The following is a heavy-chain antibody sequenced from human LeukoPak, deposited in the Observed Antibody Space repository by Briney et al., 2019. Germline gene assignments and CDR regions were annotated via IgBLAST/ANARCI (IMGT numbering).Heavy chain of an antibody. V-gene: IGHV3-74*01. CDR2: INSDGSST. Sequence: GGSLRLSCAASGFTFSSYWMHWVRQAPGKGLVWVSRINSDGSSTSYADSVKGRFTISRDNAKNTLYLQMNGLRAEDTAVYYCASYGLGFLEWFSFDYWGQGTLVTVSS. D-gene: IGHD3-3*01. CDR3: ASYGLGFLEWFSFDY. CDR1: GFTFSSYW. J-gene: IGHJ4*02.